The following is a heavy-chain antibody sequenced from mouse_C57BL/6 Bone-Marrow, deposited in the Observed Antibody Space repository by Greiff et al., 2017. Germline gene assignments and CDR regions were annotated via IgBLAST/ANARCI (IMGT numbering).Heavy chain of an antibody. V-gene: IGHV1-76*01. J-gene: IGHJ2*01. CDR1: GYTFTDYY. CDR2: IYPGSGNT. Sequence: QVQLQQSGAELVRPGASVKLSCKASGYTFTDYYINWVKQRPGQGLEWIARIYPGSGNTYYNEKFKGKATLTAEQSSSTAYMQISSLTSEDSAVYFCARSDDDFDYWGQGTTLTVSS. CDR3: ARSDDDFDY.